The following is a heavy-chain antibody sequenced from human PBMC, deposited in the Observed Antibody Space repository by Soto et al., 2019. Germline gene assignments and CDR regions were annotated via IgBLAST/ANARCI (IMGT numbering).Heavy chain of an antibody. CDR2: IYFSGST. CDR1: GGSISSYY. CDR3: ARRIAAAGTSALDS. Sequence: PSETLSLTCSVSGGSISSYYWNWIRQPPGKGLEWIGYIYFSGSTNYNPSLKSRVTMSVDTSQNQFSLKLSSVTAADTAVYYCARRIAAAGTSALDSWGQGTLVTVSS. J-gene: IGHJ4*02. V-gene: IGHV4-59*01. D-gene: IGHD6-13*01.